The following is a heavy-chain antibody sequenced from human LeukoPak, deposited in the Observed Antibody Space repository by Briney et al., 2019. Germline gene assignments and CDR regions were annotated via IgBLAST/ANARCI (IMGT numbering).Heavy chain of an antibody. Sequence: GASLKISSKGSGYSFTSYWICWVRQMPGKRLECLGIIYPGDYDTRYSPSFQGQVTISADKSISTAYLQWSSLKASDTAMYYCARAGDHCSSTSCYIKALGAFDIWGQGTMVTVSS. V-gene: IGHV5-51*01. CDR1: GYSFTSYW. D-gene: IGHD2-2*02. CDR2: IYPGDYDT. J-gene: IGHJ3*02. CDR3: ARAGDHCSSTSCYIKALGAFDI.